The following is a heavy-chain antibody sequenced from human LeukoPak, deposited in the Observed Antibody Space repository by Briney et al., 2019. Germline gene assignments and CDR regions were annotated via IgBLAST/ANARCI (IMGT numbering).Heavy chain of an antibody. CDR2: VHPSGTT. Sequence: SETLSPTCTVSGGSISDYYWTWIRQPAGKGLEWIGRVHPSGTTNYNPSLKSRVTMSVDTSKNQFSLKLSSVTAADTAVYYCANYVSASGDYYGMDVWGQGTTVTVSS. CDR3: ANYVSASGDYYGMDV. V-gene: IGHV4-4*07. J-gene: IGHJ6*02. D-gene: IGHD3-10*01. CDR1: GGSISDYY.